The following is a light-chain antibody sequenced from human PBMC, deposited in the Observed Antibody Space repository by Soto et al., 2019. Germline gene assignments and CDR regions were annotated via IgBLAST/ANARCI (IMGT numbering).Light chain of an antibody. CDR3: QPYCNSPDT. CDR1: QSVSSSY. CDR2: GAS. J-gene: IGKJ2*01. Sequence: EIVLTQSPGTLSLSPGERATLSCRASQSVSSSYLAWYQQKPGQAPRRLIYGASSRAAGIPDRFSGSRSGTDFTLSISVLEPEDFAVYYGQPYCNSPDTLGHGTKLEIK. V-gene: IGKV3-20*01.